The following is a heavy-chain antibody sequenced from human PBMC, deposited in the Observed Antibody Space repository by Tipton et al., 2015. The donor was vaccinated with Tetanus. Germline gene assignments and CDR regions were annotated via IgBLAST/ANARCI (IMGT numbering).Heavy chain of an antibody. D-gene: IGHD1-26*01. CDR3: VRDSGSYGCVY. CDR1: GFTFNSDW. J-gene: IGHJ4*02. V-gene: IGHV3-7*01. Sequence: GSLRLSCAASGFTFNSDWMTWVRQAPGKGLEWVANIRQDGSEKYYVDSVKGRFTISRDNAKNSLYLQMNSLRADDTAVYYCVRDSGSYGCVYWGQGTLVTVSS. CDR2: IRQDGSEK.